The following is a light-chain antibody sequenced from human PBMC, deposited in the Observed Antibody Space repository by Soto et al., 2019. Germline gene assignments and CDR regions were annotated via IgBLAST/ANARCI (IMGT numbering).Light chain of an antibody. CDR2: KAS. J-gene: IGKJ2*01. Sequence: DIQMTQSPSTLSASVGDRVTITCRASQSISSWLAWYQQKPGKAPKFLIYKASSLESGVPSRFSGSGSGKAFTPNNSSLQPDDFATYYFQQYNSWYTFGQGTKMEIK. CDR1: QSISSW. V-gene: IGKV1-5*03. CDR3: QQYNSWYT.